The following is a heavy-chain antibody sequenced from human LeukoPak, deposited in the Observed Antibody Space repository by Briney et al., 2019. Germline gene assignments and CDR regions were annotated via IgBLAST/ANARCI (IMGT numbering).Heavy chain of an antibody. CDR1: GFTFSSYG. V-gene: IGHV3-33*01. J-gene: IGHJ4*02. CDR2: IWYDGSNK. CDR3: ARGGITMIVASGVYFDY. D-gene: IGHD3-22*01. Sequence: GGSLRLSCAASGFTFSSYGMHWVRQAPGKGLEWVAVIWYDGSNKYYADSVKGRFTIARDNSKNTLYLQMNSLRAEDTAVYYCARGGITMIVASGVYFDYWGQGTLVTVSS.